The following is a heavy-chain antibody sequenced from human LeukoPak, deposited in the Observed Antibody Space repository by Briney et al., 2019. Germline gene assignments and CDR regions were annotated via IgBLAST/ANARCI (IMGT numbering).Heavy chain of an antibody. V-gene: IGHV4-59*12. D-gene: IGHD5-18*01. CDR1: GGSISSYY. CDR3: ARLRPSYTYSYADF. J-gene: IGHJ4*02. Sequence: SSETLSLTCTVTGGSISSYYWSWIRQPPGKGLEWIGHIYYSGNTNYNPSLKSRVTISIDTSKNQFSLKLSSVTAADTAVYHCARLRPSYTYSYADFWGQGTLVTVS. CDR2: IYYSGNT.